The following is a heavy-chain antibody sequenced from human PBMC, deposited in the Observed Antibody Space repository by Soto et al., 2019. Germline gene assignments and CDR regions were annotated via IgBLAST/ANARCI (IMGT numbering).Heavy chain of an antibody. Sequence: QVQLVQSGAEVKKPGSSVKVSCKASGGTFSSYAISWVRQAPGQGLEWMGGIIPIFGTANYAQKFQGRVTITADESTSTAYMELRRLRSEDTAVYYCARGALEPGDYEMGFDYWGQGTLVTVSS. CDR1: GGTFSSYA. CDR3: ARGALEPGDYEMGFDY. J-gene: IGHJ4*02. V-gene: IGHV1-69*01. CDR2: IIPIFGTA. D-gene: IGHD4-17*01.